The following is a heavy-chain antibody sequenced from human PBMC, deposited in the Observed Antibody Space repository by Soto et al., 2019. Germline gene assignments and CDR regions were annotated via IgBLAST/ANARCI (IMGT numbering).Heavy chain of an antibody. D-gene: IGHD6-19*01. CDR2: FDPEDGET. Sequence: ASLKVSCNFSGYTLTELSMHGVRQAPGKGLEWMGGFDPEDGETIYAQKFQGRVTMTEDTSTDTAYMELSSLRSEDTAVYYCATGGAGLDWFDPWGQGTLVTSPQ. CDR3: ATGGAGLDWFDP. J-gene: IGHJ5*02. V-gene: IGHV1-24*01. CDR1: GYTLTELS.